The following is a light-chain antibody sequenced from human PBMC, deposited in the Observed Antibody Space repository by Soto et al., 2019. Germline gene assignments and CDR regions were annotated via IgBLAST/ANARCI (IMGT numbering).Light chain of an antibody. V-gene: IGKV1-39*01. CDR3: QQCYSSTWT. J-gene: IGKJ1*01. Sequence: DIQMTQSPSSLSASVGDRITITCRASQTIFNFLNWYQQKPGKAPKPVIYAASNLQSGVPSRFSGSGSGTDFTLTISSLQPEDFATYFCQQCYSSTWTFGQGTKLEI. CDR1: QTIFNF. CDR2: AAS.